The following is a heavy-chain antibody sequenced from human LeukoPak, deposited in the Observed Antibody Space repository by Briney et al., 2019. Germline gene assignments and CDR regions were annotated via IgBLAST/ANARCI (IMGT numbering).Heavy chain of an antibody. CDR1: GYSISSGYY. CDR2: INHSGIT. V-gene: IGHV4-38-2*02. J-gene: IGHJ4*02. Sequence: SETLSLTCTVSGYSISSGYYWGWIRQPPGKGLEYIGEINHSGITNYNPSLMSRVTISVDTSKNQFSLKLSSVTAADTAVYYCARRVGYCSGGSCYGFDYWGQGTLVTVSS. D-gene: IGHD2-15*01. CDR3: ARRVGYCSGGSCYGFDY.